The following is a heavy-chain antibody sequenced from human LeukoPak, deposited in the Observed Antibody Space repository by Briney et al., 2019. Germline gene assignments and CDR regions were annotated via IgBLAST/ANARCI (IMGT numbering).Heavy chain of an antibody. J-gene: IGHJ4*02. D-gene: IGHD3-22*01. Sequence: GGSLRLSCAASGFTFSSYSMNWVRQAPGKGLEWVPAISGSGGSTYYADSVKGRFTISRDNSKNTLYLQMNSLRAEDTAVYYCAKITMIVVVPYFDYWGQGTLVTVSS. CDR1: GFTFSSYS. V-gene: IGHV3-23*01. CDR3: AKITMIVVVPYFDY. CDR2: ISGSGGST.